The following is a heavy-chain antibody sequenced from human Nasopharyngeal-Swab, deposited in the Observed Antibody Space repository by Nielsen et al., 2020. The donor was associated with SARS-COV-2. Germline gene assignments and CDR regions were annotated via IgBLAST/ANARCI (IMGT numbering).Heavy chain of an antibody. Sequence: ESLKISCAASGFTFSTYAMHWIRQPPGKGLEWIGEINHSGSTNHNPSLKTRVTISVDTSKNQFSLRLSSVTAADTAVYYCARGRDFWSGYSFYYSYYYMDAWGKGTTVTVTS. CDR3: ARGRDFWSGYSFYYSYYYMDA. V-gene: IGHV4-34*01. CDR2: INHSGST. J-gene: IGHJ6*03. CDR1: GFTFSTYA. D-gene: IGHD3-3*01.